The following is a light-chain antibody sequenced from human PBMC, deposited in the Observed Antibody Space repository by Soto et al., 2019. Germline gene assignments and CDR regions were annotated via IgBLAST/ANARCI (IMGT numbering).Light chain of an antibody. Sequence: EIVLTQSPGTLSLSPGDTSTLSCMASQSVSNTYLAWYQQKPGLAPRLLIYDASNRAAGIPDRFSGSGSGTDFTLTISRLEPEDSAVYYCQQYGSSRTFGQGTKVDIK. V-gene: IGKV3D-20*01. J-gene: IGKJ1*01. CDR2: DAS. CDR1: QSVSNTY. CDR3: QQYGSSRT.